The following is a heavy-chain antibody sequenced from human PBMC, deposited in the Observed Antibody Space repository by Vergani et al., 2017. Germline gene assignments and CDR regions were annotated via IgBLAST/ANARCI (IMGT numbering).Heavy chain of an antibody. V-gene: IGHV3-23*01. D-gene: IGHD6-13*01. CDR1: GFTFSSYA. CDR2: ISGSGGST. Sequence: EVQLLESGGGLVQPGRSLRLSCAASGFTFSSYAMSWVRQAPGKGLEWGSAISGSGGSTYYADSVKGLFTISRDNSNNTLYLQMNSLRAEDTAVYYCAKPPPRIATYYMDVWGKGTTVTVSS. CDR3: AKPPPRIATYYMDV. J-gene: IGHJ6*03.